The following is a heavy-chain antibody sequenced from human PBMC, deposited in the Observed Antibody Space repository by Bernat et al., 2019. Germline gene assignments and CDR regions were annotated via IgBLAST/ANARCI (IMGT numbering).Heavy chain of an antibody. J-gene: IGHJ4*02. V-gene: IGHV4-39*01. Sequence: QLQLQESGPGLVKPSETLSLTCTVSGGSISSSSYYWGWIRQPPGKGLEWIGSIYYSGSTYYNPSLKSRVTISVDTSKNQFSLKLSSVTAADTAVYYCVTLPWVPYYFDYWGQGTLVTVSS. CDR1: GGSISSSSYY. CDR3: VTLPWVPYYFDY. D-gene: IGHD3-10*01. CDR2: IYYSGST.